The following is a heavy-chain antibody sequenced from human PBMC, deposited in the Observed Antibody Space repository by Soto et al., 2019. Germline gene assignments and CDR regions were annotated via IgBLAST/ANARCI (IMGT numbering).Heavy chain of an antibody. CDR1: GFTCGGYG. V-gene: IGHV3-30*03. CDR3: ARERSGGVVVVAAYFDY. J-gene: IGHJ4*02. Sequence: GGSLRLSCAASGFTCGGYGVHWVRQDPGKGLEWVAVISYDGSNKYYADSVKGRFTISRDNSKNTLYLQMNSLRAEDTAVYYCARERSGGVVVVAAYFDYWGQGTLVTVSS. CDR2: ISYDGSNK. D-gene: IGHD2-15*01.